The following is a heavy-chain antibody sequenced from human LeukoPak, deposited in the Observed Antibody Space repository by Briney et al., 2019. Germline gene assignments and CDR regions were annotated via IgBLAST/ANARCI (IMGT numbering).Heavy chain of an antibody. D-gene: IGHD3-10*01. V-gene: IGHV3-21*01. Sequence: GGSLRLSCAASGFTFSSYSMNWVRQAPGKGLEWVSSISSSSSYIYYADSVKGRFTSSRDNAKNSLYLQMNSLRAEDTAVYYCARPGVTGWFDPWGQGTLVTVSS. CDR3: ARPGVTGWFDP. CDR1: GFTFSSYS. J-gene: IGHJ5*02. CDR2: ISSSSSYI.